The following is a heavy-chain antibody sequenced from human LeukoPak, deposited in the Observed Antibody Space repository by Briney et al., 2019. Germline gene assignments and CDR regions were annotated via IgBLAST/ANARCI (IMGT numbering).Heavy chain of an antibody. Sequence: GGSLRLSCAASGFDFSYYIMSWVRQAPGKGLEWVSAITSGGNSAYYAQSVKGRFSISRDNSDNTVYLQMNSLSAEDTAVYYCARGHIGWSFDYWGQGTLVTVSS. V-gene: IGHV3-23*01. CDR1: GFDFSYYI. CDR3: ARGHIGWSFDY. CDR2: ITSGGNSA. D-gene: IGHD6-19*01. J-gene: IGHJ4*02.